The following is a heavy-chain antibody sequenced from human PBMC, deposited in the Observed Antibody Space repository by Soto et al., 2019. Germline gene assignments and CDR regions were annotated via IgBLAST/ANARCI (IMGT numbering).Heavy chain of an antibody. CDR3: AKDLEMTTVTFFDY. V-gene: IGHV3-23*01. CDR1: GFTFSSYA. CDR2: ISGSGGST. Sequence: EVQLLESGVGLVQPGGSLRLSCAASGFTFSSYAMSWVRQAPGKGLEWASAISGSGGSTYYAYSVKGRFTISRDNSKNTLYLQMNSLRAEDTAVYYCAKDLEMTTVTFFDYWGQGTLVTVSS. J-gene: IGHJ4*02. D-gene: IGHD4-17*01.